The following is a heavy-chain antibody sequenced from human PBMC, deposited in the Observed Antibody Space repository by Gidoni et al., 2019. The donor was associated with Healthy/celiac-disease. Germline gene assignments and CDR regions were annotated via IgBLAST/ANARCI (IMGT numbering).Heavy chain of an antibody. D-gene: IGHD1-1*01. CDR1: GGSFSGYY. Sequence: QVQLQQWGAGLLTPSATLSLPCAVYGGSFSGYYWSWIRQPPGKGLEWIGEINHSGSTNYNPSLKSRVTISVDTSKNQFSLKLSSVTAADTAVYYCARRVQLEWVHLAENWFDPWGQGTLVTVSS. CDR2: INHSGST. V-gene: IGHV4-34*01. J-gene: IGHJ5*02. CDR3: ARRVQLEWVHLAENWFDP.